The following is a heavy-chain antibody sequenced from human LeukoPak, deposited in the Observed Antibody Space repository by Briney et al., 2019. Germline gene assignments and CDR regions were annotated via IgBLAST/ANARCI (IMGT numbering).Heavy chain of an antibody. CDR1: GYTFTSYY. CDR2: INPSGGST. CDR3: ARDPGDIAVAGTDFDY. J-gene: IGHJ4*02. D-gene: IGHD6-19*01. Sequence: WASVKVSCKASGYTFTSYYMHWVRQAPGQGLEWMGIINPSGGSTSYAQKFQGRVTMTRDTSTSTVYMELSSLRSEDTAVYYCARDPGDIAVAGTDFDYWGQGTLVTVSS. V-gene: IGHV1-46*01.